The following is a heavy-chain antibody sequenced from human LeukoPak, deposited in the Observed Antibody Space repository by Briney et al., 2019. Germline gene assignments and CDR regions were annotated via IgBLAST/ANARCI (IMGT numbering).Heavy chain of an antibody. J-gene: IGHJ4*02. V-gene: IGHV4-34*01. D-gene: IGHD3-10*01. Sequence: PSETLSLTCAVYGGSFSGYYWSWIRQPPGKGLEWIGEINHSGSTNYNPSLKSRVTISVDTSKNQFSLKLSSVTAADTAVYYCARVGYMVRGVIPFDYWGQGTLVTVSS. CDR1: GGSFSGYY. CDR3: ARVGYMVRGVIPFDY. CDR2: INHSGST.